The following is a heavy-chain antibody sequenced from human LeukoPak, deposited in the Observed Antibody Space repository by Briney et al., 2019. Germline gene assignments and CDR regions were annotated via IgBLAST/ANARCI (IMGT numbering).Heavy chain of an antibody. D-gene: IGHD1-7*01. CDR1: GFTFYSYA. Sequence: GGSLRLSYAASGFTFYSYAMSWVRPAPGKGLGWVSGISGDAAKTYYADSVKGRFTISRDNSKNTVFLQMNSLRADDTALYYCARKVSTGTHYYFYGMDVWGQGTTVTVSS. CDR2: ISGDAAKT. V-gene: IGHV3-23*01. CDR3: ARKVSTGTHYYFYGMDV. J-gene: IGHJ6*02.